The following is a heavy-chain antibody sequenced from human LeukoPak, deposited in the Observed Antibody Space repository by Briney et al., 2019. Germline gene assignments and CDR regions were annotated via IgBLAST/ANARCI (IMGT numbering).Heavy chain of an antibody. CDR1: GFTFSNYA. D-gene: IGHD4/OR15-4a*01. J-gene: IGHJ4*02. V-gene: IGHV3-23*01. Sequence: GGSLGLSCAASGFTFSNYAMSWVRQVPGKGLEWVSSIGGTDGRTYYAESVQGRFTISRDNSKKTLFLQMNSLRVEDTAVYFCADPPNAGYWGRGTLVTVSS. CDR3: ADPPNAGY. CDR2: IGGTDGRT.